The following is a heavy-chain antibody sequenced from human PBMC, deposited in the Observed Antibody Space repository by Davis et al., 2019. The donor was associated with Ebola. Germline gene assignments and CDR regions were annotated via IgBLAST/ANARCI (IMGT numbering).Heavy chain of an antibody. V-gene: IGHV6-1*01. CDR2: TYYRSKWYN. D-gene: IGHD2-2*03. CDR1: GDSVSSNSAA. J-gene: IGHJ6*02. Sequence: SQTLSLTCAISGDSVSSNSAACNWIRQSPSRGLEWLGRTYYRSKWYNDYAVSVKSRITINPDTSKNQFSLQLNSVTPEDTAVYYCARVDLYYYYGMDVWGQGTTVTVSS. CDR3: ARVDLYYYYGMDV.